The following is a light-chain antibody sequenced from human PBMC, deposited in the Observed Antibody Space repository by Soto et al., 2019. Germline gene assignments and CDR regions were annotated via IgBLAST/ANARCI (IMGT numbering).Light chain of an antibody. CDR2: DVS. Sequence: QSALTQPASVSGSPGQWITISCTGSSSDVGGYNYVSWYQQHPGKAPKLMIYDVSNRPSGVSNRFSGSKSGNTASLTISGLQAEDEADYYCSSYTSSSTRVFRTGTKLTVL. V-gene: IGLV2-14*01. J-gene: IGLJ1*01. CDR1: SSDVGGYNY. CDR3: SSYTSSSTRV.